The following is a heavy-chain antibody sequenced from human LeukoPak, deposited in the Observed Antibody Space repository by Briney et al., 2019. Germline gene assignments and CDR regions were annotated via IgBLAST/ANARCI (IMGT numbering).Heavy chain of an antibody. Sequence: SETLSLTCAVYGGSFSGYYRSWIRQPPGKGLEWIGEISHSGSTNYNPSLKSRVTISVDTSKNQFSLKLSSVTAADTAVYYCARFPGIAAAGDYWGQGTLVTVSS. J-gene: IGHJ4*02. CDR2: ISHSGST. CDR3: ARFPGIAAAGDY. CDR1: GGSFSGYY. V-gene: IGHV4-34*01. D-gene: IGHD6-13*01.